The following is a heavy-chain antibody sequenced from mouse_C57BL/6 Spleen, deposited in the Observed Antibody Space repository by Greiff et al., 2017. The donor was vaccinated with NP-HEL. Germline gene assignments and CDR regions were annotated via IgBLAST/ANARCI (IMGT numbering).Heavy chain of an antibody. D-gene: IGHD4-1*01. CDR2: INPGSGGT. Sequence: VQLQESGAELVRPGTSVKVSCKASGYAFTNYLIEWVKQRPGQGLEWIGVINPGSGGTNYNEKFKGKATLTADKSSSTAYMQLSSLTSEDSAVYYCARSELGSWFAYWGQGTLVTVSA. CDR1: GYAFTNYL. CDR3: ARSELGSWFAY. J-gene: IGHJ3*01. V-gene: IGHV1-54*01.